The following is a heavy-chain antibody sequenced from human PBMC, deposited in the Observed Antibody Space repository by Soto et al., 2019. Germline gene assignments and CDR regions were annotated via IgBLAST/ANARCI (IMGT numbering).Heavy chain of an antibody. Sequence: QVQLVESGGGVVQPGRSLRLSCAASGFTFSSYGMHWVRQAPGKGLEWVAVISYDGSNKYYADSVKGRFTISRDNSKNTLYLQMNSLRAEDTAVYYCAKVWGGNYYGSGEANQPDYWGQGTLVTVSS. CDR2: ISYDGSNK. V-gene: IGHV3-30*18. J-gene: IGHJ4*02. CDR1: GFTFSSYG. CDR3: AKVWGGNYYGSGEANQPDY. D-gene: IGHD3-10*01.